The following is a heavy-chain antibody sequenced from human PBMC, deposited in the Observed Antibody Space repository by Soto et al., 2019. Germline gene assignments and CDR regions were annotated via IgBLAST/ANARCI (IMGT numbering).Heavy chain of an antibody. D-gene: IGHD1-1*01. CDR3: ARDYGETWNGVSYRFDY. CDR1: GYTFTGYY. Sequence: GASVKVSCKASGYTFTGYYMHWVRQAPGQGLEWMGWINPNSGGTKYAQKFQGRVTMTRDTSISTAYMELSRLRSDDTAFYYCARDYGETWNGVSYRFDYWGQGTLVTVSS. V-gene: IGHV1-2*02. J-gene: IGHJ4*02. CDR2: INPNSGGT.